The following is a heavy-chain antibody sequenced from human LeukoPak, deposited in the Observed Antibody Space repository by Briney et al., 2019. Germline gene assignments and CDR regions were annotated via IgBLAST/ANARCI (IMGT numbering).Heavy chain of an antibody. J-gene: IGHJ4*02. V-gene: IGHV3-23*01. CDR3: ANYWGEGSDTAMAYPDY. CDR1: GFTFSSYA. D-gene: IGHD5-18*01. CDR2: ISDSGGST. Sequence: PGGSLRLSCAASGFTFSSYAMSWVRQAPGKGLEWVSAISDSGGSTYYADSVKGRFTISRDNSKNTLYLQMNSLRAEDTAVYYCANYWGEGSDTAMAYPDYWGQGTLVTVSS.